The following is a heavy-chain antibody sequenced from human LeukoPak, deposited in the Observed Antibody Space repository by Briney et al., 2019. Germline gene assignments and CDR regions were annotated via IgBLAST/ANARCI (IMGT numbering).Heavy chain of an antibody. Sequence: ASVKVSCKASGYTFTSYDSNWVRQATGQGLEWMGWMNPNSGNTGYAQKFQGRVTMTRNTSISTAYMELSSLRSEDTAVYYCARDIVVVPAAIEANQKYYYYYGMDVWGQGTTVTVSS. CDR1: GYTFTSYD. J-gene: IGHJ6*02. V-gene: IGHV1-8*01. CDR2: MNPNSGNT. D-gene: IGHD2-2*01. CDR3: ARDIVVVPAAIEANQKYYYYYGMDV.